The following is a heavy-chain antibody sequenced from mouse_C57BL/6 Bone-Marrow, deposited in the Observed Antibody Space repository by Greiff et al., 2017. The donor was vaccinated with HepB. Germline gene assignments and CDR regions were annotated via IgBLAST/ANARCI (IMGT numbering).Heavy chain of an antibody. CDR3: ARGIYYDYDESPYYAMDY. D-gene: IGHD2-4*01. CDR1: GYTFTSYW. Sequence: QVQLQQPGAELVKPGASVKLSCKASGYTFTSYWMHWVKQRPGQGLEWIGMIHPNSGSTNYNEKFKSKATLTVDKSSSTAYMQLSSLTSEDSAVYYCARGIYYDYDESPYYAMDYWGQGTSVTVSS. CDR2: IHPNSGST. V-gene: IGHV1-64*01. J-gene: IGHJ4*01.